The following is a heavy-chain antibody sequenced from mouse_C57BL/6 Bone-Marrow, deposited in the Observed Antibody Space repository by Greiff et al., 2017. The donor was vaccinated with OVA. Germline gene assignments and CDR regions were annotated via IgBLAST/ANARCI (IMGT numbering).Heavy chain of an antibody. V-gene: IGHV3-6*01. CDR2: ISYDGSN. J-gene: IGHJ3*01. CDR3: ERAWFAY. Sequence: EVQLQQSGPGLVKPSQSLSLTCSVTGYSITSGYYWNWIRQFPGNKLEWMGYISYDGSNNYNPSLKIRISITRDTSKNQFFLKLNSVTTEDTATYYCERAWFAYWGQGTLVTVSA. CDR1: GYSITSGYY.